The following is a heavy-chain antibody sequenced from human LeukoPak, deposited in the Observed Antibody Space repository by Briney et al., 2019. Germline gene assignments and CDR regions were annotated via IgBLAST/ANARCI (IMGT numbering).Heavy chain of an antibody. CDR1: GFTFSTYA. V-gene: IGHV3-23*01. CDR2: VSGGGGST. D-gene: IGHD3-22*01. CDR3: AKRKDSGGYYFFDY. J-gene: IGHJ4*02. Sequence: GGSLRLSCAASGFTFSTYAMTWVRWAPGRGLGWVSGVSGGGGSTYYADSVKGRFTISRDNSKNTLYLQMTSLRAENTAVYYCAKRKDSGGYYFFDYWGQETLVTVSS.